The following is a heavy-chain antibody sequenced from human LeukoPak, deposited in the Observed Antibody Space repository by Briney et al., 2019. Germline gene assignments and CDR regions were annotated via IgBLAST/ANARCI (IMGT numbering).Heavy chain of an antibody. J-gene: IGHJ4*02. CDR1: GGSFSGYY. V-gene: IGHV4-34*01. Sequence: PSETLSLTCAVYGGSFSGYYWSRIRQPPGKGLEWIGEINHSGSTNYNPSLKSRVTISVDTSKNQFSLKLSSVTAADTAVYYCARGGTYYYYDSSGYPPDTTYYFDYWGQGTLVTVSS. CDR3: ARGGTYYYYDSSGYPPDTTYYFDY. D-gene: IGHD3-22*01. CDR2: INHSGST.